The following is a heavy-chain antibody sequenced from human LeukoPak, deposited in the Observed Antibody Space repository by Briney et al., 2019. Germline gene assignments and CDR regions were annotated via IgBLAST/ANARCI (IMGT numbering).Heavy chain of an antibody. J-gene: IGHJ5*02. Sequence: GASVKVSCKASGYTFTSYDINWVRQATGQGLEWMGWMNPNSGNTGYAQKLQGRVTMTTDTSTSTAYMELRSLRSDDTAVYYCARGVAAAITDWSDPWGQGTLVTVSS. V-gene: IGHV1-8*01. CDR1: GYTFTSYD. CDR2: MNPNSGNT. D-gene: IGHD2-2*02. CDR3: ARGVAAAITDWSDP.